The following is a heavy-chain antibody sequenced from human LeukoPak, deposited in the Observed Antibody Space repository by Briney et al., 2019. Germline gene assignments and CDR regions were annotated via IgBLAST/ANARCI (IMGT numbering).Heavy chain of an antibody. D-gene: IGHD3-22*01. J-gene: IGHJ6*03. CDR2: IRSEAKSYAT. CDR3: ARDRGSGSGYYMDV. V-gene: IGHV3-73*01. CDR1: GFTFSGSA. Sequence: GGSLRLSCAASGFTFSGSAIHWVRQASGKGLEWVGQIRSEAKSYATAYAASLKGRFTISRDDSKNTAYLQMNSLRAEDTAVYYCARDRGSGSGYYMDVWGKGTTVTVSS.